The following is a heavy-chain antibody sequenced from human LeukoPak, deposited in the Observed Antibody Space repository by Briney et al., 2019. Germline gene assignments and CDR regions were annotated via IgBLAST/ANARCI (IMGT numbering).Heavy chain of an antibody. D-gene: IGHD4-11*01. CDR3: TRVEETATTAAIIRKYSYYYYYMDV. V-gene: IGHV3-7*01. CDR1: GFTFSTYR. CDR2: IKQDGSEK. J-gene: IGHJ6*03. Sequence: GGSLRLSCAASGFTFSTYRMSWVRQAPGKGLEWVGNIKQDGSEKHYVDSVKGRFTISRDNAKNSLYPQMSSLRAEDTAVYYCTRVEETATTAAIIRKYSYYYYYMDVWGKGNTVTVSS.